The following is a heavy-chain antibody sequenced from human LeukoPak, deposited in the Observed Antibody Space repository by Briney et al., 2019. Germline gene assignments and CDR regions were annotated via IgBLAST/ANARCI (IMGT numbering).Heavy chain of an antibody. V-gene: IGHV4-59*01. D-gene: IGHD5-18*01. Sequence: PSETLSLTCTVSGGSISSYYWSWIRQPPGKGLEWIGYIYYSGSTNYNPSLKSRVTISVDTSKNQFSLKLSSVTAADTAVYYCASISVDTAMVLDYWGQGTLVTVSS. CDR3: ASISVDTAMVLDY. CDR1: GGSISSYY. J-gene: IGHJ4*02. CDR2: IYYSGST.